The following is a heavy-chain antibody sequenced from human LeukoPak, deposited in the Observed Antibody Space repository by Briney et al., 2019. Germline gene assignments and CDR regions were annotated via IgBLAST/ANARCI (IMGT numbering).Heavy chain of an antibody. CDR3: ARETYGDFSIDAFDI. D-gene: IGHD4-17*01. V-gene: IGHV3-66*01. CDR2: IYSGGST. Sequence: GGSLRLSCAASGFTFNNYAMSWVRQAPGKGLEWVSVIYSGGSTYYADSVKGRFTISRDNAKNSLYLQMNSLRAEDTAVYYCARETYGDFSIDAFDIWGQGTMVTVSS. J-gene: IGHJ3*02. CDR1: GFTFNNYA.